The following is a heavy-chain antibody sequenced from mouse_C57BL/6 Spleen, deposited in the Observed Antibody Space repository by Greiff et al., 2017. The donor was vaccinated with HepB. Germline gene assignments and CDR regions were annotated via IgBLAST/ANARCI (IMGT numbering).Heavy chain of an antibody. Sequence: VKLQESGAELVKPGASVKISCKASGYAFSSYWMNWVKQRPGKGLEWIGQIYPGDGDTNYNGKFKGKATLTADKSSSTAYMQLSSLTSEDSAVYFCARSANCDVGYFDVWGTGTTVTVSS. CDR3: ARSANCDVGYFDV. V-gene: IGHV1-80*01. CDR2: IYPGDGDT. CDR1: GYAFSSYW. D-gene: IGHD4-1*01. J-gene: IGHJ1*03.